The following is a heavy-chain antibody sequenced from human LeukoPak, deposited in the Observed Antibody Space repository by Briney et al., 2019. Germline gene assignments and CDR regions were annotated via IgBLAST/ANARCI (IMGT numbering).Heavy chain of an antibody. CDR3: ARGLSQYYDSSGYYSYLDS. Sequence: PGGSLRLSCAASGFTFDDYGMSWVRQVPGKGLEWVSGINWNGGSTGYADSVKGRFTISRDNAKNSLYLQMNSLRAEDTAFYYCARGLSQYYDSSGYYSYLDSWGQGTLVTVSS. J-gene: IGHJ4*02. CDR2: INWNGGST. CDR1: GFTFDDYG. D-gene: IGHD3-22*01. V-gene: IGHV3-20*04.